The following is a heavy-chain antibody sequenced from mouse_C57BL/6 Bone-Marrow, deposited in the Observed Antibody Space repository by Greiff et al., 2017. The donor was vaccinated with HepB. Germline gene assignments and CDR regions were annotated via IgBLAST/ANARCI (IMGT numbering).Heavy chain of an antibody. D-gene: IGHD2-2*01. CDR3: ARRSYGSAWFAY. V-gene: IGHV5-2*01. CDR2: INSDGGST. J-gene: IGHJ3*01. Sequence: EVNVVESGGGLVQPGESLKLSCESNEYEFPSHDMSWVRKTPEKRLELVAAINSDGGSTYYPDTMERRFIISRDNTKKTLYLQMSSLRSEDTALYYCARRSYGSAWFAYWGQGTLVTVSA. CDR1: EYEFPSHD.